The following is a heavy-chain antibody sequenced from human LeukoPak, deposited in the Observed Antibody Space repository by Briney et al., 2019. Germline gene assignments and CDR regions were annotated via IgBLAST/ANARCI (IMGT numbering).Heavy chain of an antibody. CDR2: INHSGST. Sequence: SETLSLTCTVSGGSISSYYWSWIRQPPGKGLEWIGEINHSGSTNYNPSLKSRVTISVDTSKNQFSLKLSSVTAADTAVYYCARIRPSFDNIYYYYYGMDVWGQGTTVTVSS. CDR1: GGSISSYY. D-gene: IGHD3-9*01. CDR3: ARIRPSFDNIYYYYYGMDV. J-gene: IGHJ6*02. V-gene: IGHV4-34*01.